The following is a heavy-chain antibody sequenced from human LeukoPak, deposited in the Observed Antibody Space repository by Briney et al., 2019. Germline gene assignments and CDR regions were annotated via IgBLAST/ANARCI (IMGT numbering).Heavy chain of an antibody. CDR2: IDWDDDK. J-gene: IGHJ4*02. Sequence: SGPTLVNPTQTLTLTCTFSGFSLSTSGMRVSWIRQPPGKALEWLARIDWDDDKFYSTSLKTRLTISKDTSKNQVALTMTNMDPVDTATYYCARTSRGSGSYYLPFDYWGQGTLVTVSS. V-gene: IGHV2-70*04. CDR3: ARTSRGSGSYYLPFDY. D-gene: IGHD3-10*01. CDR1: GFSLSTSGMR.